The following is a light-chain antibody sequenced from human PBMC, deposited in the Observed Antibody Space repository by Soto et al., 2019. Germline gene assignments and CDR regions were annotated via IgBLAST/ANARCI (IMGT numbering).Light chain of an antibody. V-gene: IGKV1-6*02. J-gene: IGKJ4*01. CDR1: QGIGND. Sequence: AIQMAQSPSSLSASVGDRVTITCRASQGIGNDVGWYQQKPGKDPKLLLYAATTLQSGVPSRFSGTRSGTDFTLTISSLQPEDCATYYCLQDHNYPLAFGGGTKVEIK. CDR3: LQDHNYPLA. CDR2: AAT.